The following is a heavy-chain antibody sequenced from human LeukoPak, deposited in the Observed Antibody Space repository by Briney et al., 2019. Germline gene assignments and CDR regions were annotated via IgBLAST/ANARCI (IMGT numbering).Heavy chain of an antibody. CDR3: ARDSGSYLAFWPFDP. D-gene: IGHD1-26*01. J-gene: IGHJ5*02. CDR2: INPSGGST. Sequence: GASVKVSCKASGYTFTSYGISWVRQAPGQGLEWMGIINPSGGSTSYAQKFQGRVTMTRDTSTSTVYMELSSLRSEDTAVYYCARDSGSYLAFWPFDPWGQGTLVTVSS. CDR1: GYTFTSYG. V-gene: IGHV1-46*01.